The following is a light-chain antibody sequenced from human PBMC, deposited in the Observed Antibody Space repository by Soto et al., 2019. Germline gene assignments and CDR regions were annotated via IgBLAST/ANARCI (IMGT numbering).Light chain of an antibody. Sequence: QSALTQPASVSGSPGQSITISCTGTASDVGGYHYVSWYQQYPGKAPKLMIYDVTNRPSGVSDRFSGSKSGNTASLTISGLQAEDEADYYCSSYTTTSSYVFGTGTKVTV. CDR2: DVT. J-gene: IGLJ1*01. CDR1: ASDVGGYHY. V-gene: IGLV2-14*03. CDR3: SSYTTTSSYV.